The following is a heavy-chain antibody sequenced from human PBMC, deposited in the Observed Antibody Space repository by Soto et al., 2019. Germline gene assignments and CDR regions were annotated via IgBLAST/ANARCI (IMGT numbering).Heavy chain of an antibody. CDR2: ISFDGLNK. CDR3: AKGDSTDAPGYFDY. V-gene: IGHV3-30*18. CDR1: GFMFNNYG. D-gene: IGHD3-16*01. Sequence: QVHLLESGGGVAQPGRSLRLSCAASGFMFNNYGMHWVRQGQGKGLEWVALISFDGLNKYYADSVKVRFTISRDNSRSGLFLQMNSLGAEDSAVYYCAKGDSTDAPGYFDYWGQGTLVTVSS. J-gene: IGHJ4*02.